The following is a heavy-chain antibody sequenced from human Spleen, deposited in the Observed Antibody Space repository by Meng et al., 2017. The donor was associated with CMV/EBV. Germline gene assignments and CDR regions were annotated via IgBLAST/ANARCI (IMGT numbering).Heavy chain of an antibody. CDR3: ARDNYDAYYYDSSGYYPDY. Sequence: VQLVESGGGLVKPGGSLSLSCAASGFTFSNAWMSWVRQAPGKGLEWVAFIRYDGSNKYYADSVKGRFTISRDNSKNTLYLQMNSLRAEDTAVYYCARDNYDAYYYDSSGYYPDYWGQGTLVTVSS. CDR2: IRYDGSNK. J-gene: IGHJ4*02. V-gene: IGHV3-30*02. CDR1: GFTFSNAW. D-gene: IGHD3-22*01.